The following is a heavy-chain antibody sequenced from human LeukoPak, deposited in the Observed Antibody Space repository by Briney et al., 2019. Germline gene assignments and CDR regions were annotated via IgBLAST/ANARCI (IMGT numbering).Heavy chain of an antibody. D-gene: IGHD3-22*01. CDR3: ARAYYDSSGYLFDY. CDR2: ISSSSSTI. Sequence: GGSLRLSCTTSVFPFSRYSMNWVRQAPGKGLEWVSYISSSSSTIYYADSVKGRFTISRDNAKNSLYLQMNSLRAEDTAVYYCARAYYDSSGYLFDYWGQGTLVTVSS. J-gene: IGHJ4*02. V-gene: IGHV3-48*04. CDR1: VFPFSRYS.